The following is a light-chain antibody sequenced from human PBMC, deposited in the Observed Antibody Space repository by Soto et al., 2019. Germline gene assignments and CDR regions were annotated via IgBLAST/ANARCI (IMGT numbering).Light chain of an antibody. CDR3: QQYGSSHT. Sequence: EIVLTQSPGTLSLSPGERGTLSCRASQSVSSNYLAWYQQKPGQAPRLLISGASSRATGIPDRFSGSGSGTDFTLTSSGLEHEDVAVYYCQQYGSSHTFGQGTKLEIK. V-gene: IGKV3-20*01. J-gene: IGKJ2*01. CDR2: GAS. CDR1: QSVSSNY.